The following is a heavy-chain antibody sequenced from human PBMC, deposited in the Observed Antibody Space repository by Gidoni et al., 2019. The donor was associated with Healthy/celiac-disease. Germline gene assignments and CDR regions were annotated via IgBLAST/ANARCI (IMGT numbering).Heavy chain of an antibody. J-gene: IGHJ4*02. V-gene: IGHV3-23*01. CDR3: ARTRGNSGSYPPGYY. CDR2: ISGSGGST. CDR1: GFTFSRYA. Sequence: EVQLLESGGGLVQPGGSLRLSCAASGFTFSRYAMSWVRQAPGKGLEWVSAISGSGGSTYYADSVKGRFTISRDNSKNTLDLQMNSLRAEDTAVYYCARTRGNSGSYPPGYYWGQGTLVTVSS. D-gene: IGHD1-26*01.